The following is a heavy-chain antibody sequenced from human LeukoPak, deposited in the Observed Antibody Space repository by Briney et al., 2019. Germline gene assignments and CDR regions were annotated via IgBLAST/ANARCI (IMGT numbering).Heavy chain of an antibody. V-gene: IGHV5-51*01. CDR1: GYSFTTYW. CDR2: IYPGDSDT. D-gene: IGHD2-2*01. J-gene: IGHJ4*02. Sequence: GESLKISCKGSGYSFTTYWIGWVRQMPGKGLEWMGIIYPGDSDTRYSPSFQGQVTISADKSISTAYLQWSSLEASDTPMYYCARWPTGYDSQYFDYWGQGTLVTVSS. CDR3: ARWPTGYDSQYFDY.